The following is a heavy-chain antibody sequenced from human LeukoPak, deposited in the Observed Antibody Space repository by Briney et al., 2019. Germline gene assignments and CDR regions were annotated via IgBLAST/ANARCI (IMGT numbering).Heavy chain of an antibody. Sequence: GGSLRLSCAASGFTFSSYGMHWVRQAPGKGLEWVAFIRYDGSNKYYADSVKGRFTISRDNSKNTLYLQMNSLRTEDTAVYYCAKLTVPLDAFDIWGQGTMVTVSS. CDR2: IRYDGSNK. V-gene: IGHV3-30*02. CDR3: AKLTVPLDAFDI. J-gene: IGHJ3*02. D-gene: IGHD2-2*01. CDR1: GFTFSSYG.